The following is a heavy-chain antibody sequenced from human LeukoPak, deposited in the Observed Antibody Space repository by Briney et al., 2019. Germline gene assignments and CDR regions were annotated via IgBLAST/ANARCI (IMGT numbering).Heavy chain of an antibody. J-gene: IGHJ5*02. CDR2: INHSGST. CDR1: GGSFSGYY. Sequence: SETLSLTCAVYGGSFSGYYWSWIRQPPGKGLEWIGEINHSGSTNYNPSLKSRVTISVDTSKNQFSLKLSSVTAADTAVYYCARRKYYCSSTSCYRPVPRGFDPWGQGTLVTVSS. CDR3: ARRKYYCSSTSCYRPVPRGFDP. V-gene: IGHV4-34*01. D-gene: IGHD2-2*02.